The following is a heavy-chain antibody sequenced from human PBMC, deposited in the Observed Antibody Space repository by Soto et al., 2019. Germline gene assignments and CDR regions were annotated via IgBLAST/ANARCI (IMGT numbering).Heavy chain of an antibody. Sequence: KTSETLSLTCAVSGGSISSNHWWNWVRQSPGKGLEWIGEIFHTGSTNYNPSLKSRVTISLDKSNDEVSLRVNFVTAADTAVYYCAKRGEWYSPFDTLGQGALVTVSS. CDR3: AKRGEWYSPFDT. V-gene: IGHV4-4*02. CDR1: GGSISSNHW. J-gene: IGHJ4*02. D-gene: IGHD3-3*01. CDR2: IFHTGST.